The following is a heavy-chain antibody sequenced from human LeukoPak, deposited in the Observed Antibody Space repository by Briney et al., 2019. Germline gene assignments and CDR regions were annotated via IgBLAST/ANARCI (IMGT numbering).Heavy chain of an antibody. CDR2: INHGGST. V-gene: IGHV4-34*01. CDR1: GGSFSGYY. CDR3: ARAPLLYSYGQYYYYMDV. J-gene: IGHJ6*03. D-gene: IGHD5-18*01. Sequence: SETLSLTCAVYGGSFSGYYWSWIRQPPGKGLEWIGEINHGGSTYYNPSLKSRVTISVDTSKNQFSLKLSSVTAADTAVYYCARAPLLYSYGQYYYYMDVWGKGTTVTVSS.